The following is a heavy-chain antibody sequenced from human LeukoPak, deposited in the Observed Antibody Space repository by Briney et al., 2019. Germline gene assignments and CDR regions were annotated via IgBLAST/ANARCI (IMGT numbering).Heavy chain of an antibody. CDR1: GGSFSGYY. V-gene: IGHV4-34*01. D-gene: IGHD1-20*01. Sequence: SETLSLTCAVYGGSFSGYYWSWIRQPPGKGLEWIGEINHSGSTNYNPSLKSRVTISVDTSKNQFSLKLSSVTAADTAVYYCARDPYNWNDFSLSAFDIWGQGTMVTVSS. J-gene: IGHJ3*02. CDR3: ARDPYNWNDFSLSAFDI. CDR2: INHSGST.